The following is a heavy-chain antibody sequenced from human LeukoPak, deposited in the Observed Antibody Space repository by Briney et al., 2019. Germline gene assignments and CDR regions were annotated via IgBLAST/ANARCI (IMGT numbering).Heavy chain of an antibody. CDR2: IYSGGST. J-gene: IGHJ5*02. Sequence: PGGSLRLSCAASGFTVSSNYMSWVRQAPGKGLEWVSIIYSGGSTYYADSVKGRFTISRDNSKNTLYLQMNSLRAEDTAVYYCARDTYYDISGYPSWFDPWGQGTLVTVSP. V-gene: IGHV3-53*01. D-gene: IGHD3-22*01. CDR3: ARDTYYDISGYPSWFDP. CDR1: GFTVSSNY.